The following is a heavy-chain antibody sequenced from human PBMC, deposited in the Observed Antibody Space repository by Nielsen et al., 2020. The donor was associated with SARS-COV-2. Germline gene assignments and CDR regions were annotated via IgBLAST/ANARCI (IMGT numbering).Heavy chain of an antibody. D-gene: IGHD3-9*01. CDR3: AHRLDYDILTGYYPTRGWFDP. V-gene: IGHV2-26*01. CDR2: IFSNDEK. J-gene: IGHJ5*02. Sequence: PGKALEWLAHIFSNDEKSYSTSLKSRLTITKDTSKNQVVLTMTNMDPVDTATYYCAHRLDYDILTGYYPTRGWFDPWGQGTLLTVSS.